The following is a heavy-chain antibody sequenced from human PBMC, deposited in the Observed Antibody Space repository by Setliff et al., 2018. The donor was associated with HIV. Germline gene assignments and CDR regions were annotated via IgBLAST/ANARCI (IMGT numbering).Heavy chain of an antibody. V-gene: IGHV3-7*01. D-gene: IGHD3-3*01. J-gene: IGHJ4*02. CDR2: IKEDGREK. CDR1: GFSFSNSW. Sequence: GGSLRLSCAASGFSFSNSWMTWVRQAPGKGLEWGATIKEDGREKYYVGSVKGRFTISRDNAKRSLYLQMNRLKTDDTAFYYCATFADGPYSWGQGTLVTVSS. CDR3: ATFADGPYS.